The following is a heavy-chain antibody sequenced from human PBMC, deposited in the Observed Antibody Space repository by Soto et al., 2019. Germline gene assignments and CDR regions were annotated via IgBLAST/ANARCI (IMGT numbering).Heavy chain of an antibody. CDR2: INPNSGGT. CDR3: ARSPLRFLEWLLPDY. Sequence: GASVKVSCKASGYTFTGYYMHWVRQAPGQGLEWMGWINPNSGGTNYAQKFQGWVTMTRDTSISTAYMELSRLRSDDTAVYYCARSPLRFLEWLLPDYWGQGTMVTVSS. J-gene: IGHJ4*02. CDR1: GYTFTGYY. V-gene: IGHV1-2*04. D-gene: IGHD3-3*01.